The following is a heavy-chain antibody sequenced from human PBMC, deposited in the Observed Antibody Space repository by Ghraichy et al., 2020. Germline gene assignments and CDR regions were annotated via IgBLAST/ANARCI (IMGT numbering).Heavy chain of an antibody. CDR2: IYYIGST. D-gene: IGHD3-10*01. Sequence: GSLRLSCTVSGGSTSNYYWSWIRQPPGKGLEWIGYIYYIGSTNYNPSLKSRVTISVDTSKNQFSLKLSSVTAADTAVYYCARLSAAGSYAPHYFDYWGQGTLVTVSS. J-gene: IGHJ4*02. CDR3: ARLSAAGSYAPHYFDY. CDR1: GGSTSNYY. V-gene: IGHV4-59*08.